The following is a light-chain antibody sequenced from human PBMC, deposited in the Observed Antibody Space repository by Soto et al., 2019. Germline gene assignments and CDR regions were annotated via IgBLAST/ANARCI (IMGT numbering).Light chain of an antibody. CDR2: EVS. V-gene: IGLV2-14*03. Sequence: QSALTQPASVFGSPGQSITFSCTGTSSDVGGYNFVSWYQQHPGKAPKLMIYEVSSRPSGVSNRFSGSKSGNTASLTISGLQPEDEADYYCSSYAGSYTVVFGGGTQLTVL. CDR1: SSDVGGYNF. J-gene: IGLJ2*01. CDR3: SSYAGSYTVV.